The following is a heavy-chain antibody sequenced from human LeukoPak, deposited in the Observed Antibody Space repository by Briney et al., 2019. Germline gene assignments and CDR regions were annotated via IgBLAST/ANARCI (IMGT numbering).Heavy chain of an antibody. Sequence: PGGSLRLSCAASGFTFSSYAMSWVRQAPGKGLEWVSAISGSGGSTYYADSVKGRFTISRDNSKSTLYLQMNSLRAEDTAVYYCAKAAPYYYDSSGYYIDYWGQGTLVTVSS. CDR2: ISGSGGST. CDR3: AKAAPYYYDSSGYYIDY. V-gene: IGHV3-23*01. D-gene: IGHD3-22*01. CDR1: GFTFSSYA. J-gene: IGHJ4*02.